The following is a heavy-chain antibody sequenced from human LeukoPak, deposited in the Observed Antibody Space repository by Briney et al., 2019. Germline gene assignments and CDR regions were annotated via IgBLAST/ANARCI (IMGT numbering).Heavy chain of an antibody. Sequence: GGSLRLSCAASGLTFSSYAMSWVRQAPGKGLEWVSAISGSGGSTYYADSVKGRFTISRDNSKNTLYLQMNSLRAEDTAVYYCAKDREYLIYYFDYWGQGTLVTVSS. D-gene: IGHD3-10*01. CDR2: ISGSGGST. V-gene: IGHV3-23*01. J-gene: IGHJ4*02. CDR1: GLTFSSYA. CDR3: AKDREYLIYYFDY.